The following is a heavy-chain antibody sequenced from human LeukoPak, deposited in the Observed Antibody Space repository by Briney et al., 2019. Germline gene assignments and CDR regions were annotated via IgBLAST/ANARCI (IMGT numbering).Heavy chain of an antibody. CDR3: ASQGGLLWFGELSGGMDV. CDR1: GFTFSSYA. J-gene: IGHJ6*02. Sequence: GRSLRLSCAASGFTFSSYAMNWVRQAPGKGLGWVAFISYDGSDKYYADSVKGRFTIYRDNSKNPLYLQMNSLRAEDTAVYYCASQGGLLWFGELSGGMDVWGQGTTVTVSS. D-gene: IGHD3-10*01. V-gene: IGHV3-30-3*01. CDR2: ISYDGSDK.